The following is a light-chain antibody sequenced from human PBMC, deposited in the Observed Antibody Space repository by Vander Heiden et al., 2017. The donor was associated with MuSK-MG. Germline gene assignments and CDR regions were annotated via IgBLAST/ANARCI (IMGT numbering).Light chain of an antibody. Sequence: EIVLTQSPATLSLSPGERATLSCRASQSVSSYLAWYQQKPGQAPRLLIYDASNRDTGIPARFSGSGYGTDFTLTISSREPEDFAVYYCQQHSNWPPLTFGGGTKVXIK. J-gene: IGKJ4*01. CDR2: DAS. CDR1: QSVSSY. V-gene: IGKV3-11*01. CDR3: QQHSNWPPLT.